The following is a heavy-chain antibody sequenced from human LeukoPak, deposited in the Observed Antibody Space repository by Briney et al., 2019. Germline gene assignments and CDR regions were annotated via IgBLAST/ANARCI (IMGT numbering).Heavy chain of an antibody. D-gene: IGHD3-10*01. Sequence: SETLSLTCTVSGDSISSRTYYWGWIRQPPGKGLEWIGSIYYSGRTYYNPSLKSRVALSVDTSKSRISLKLISVTAADTAVYYCERLYSGTRPPDYWGQGTLVTVSS. J-gene: IGHJ4*02. CDR2: IYYSGRT. V-gene: IGHV4-39*01. CDR3: ERLYSGTRPPDY. CDR1: GDSISSRTYY.